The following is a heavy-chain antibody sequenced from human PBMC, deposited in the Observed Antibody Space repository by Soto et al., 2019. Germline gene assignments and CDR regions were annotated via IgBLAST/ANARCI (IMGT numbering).Heavy chain of an antibody. CDR2: MNPNSGNT. V-gene: IGHV1-8*01. J-gene: IGHJ4*02. CDR3: ARGGDYIWGSYRPLDY. Sequence: QVPLVQSGAEVKKPGASVKVSCKASGYTFTSYDINWVRQATGQGLEWMGWMNPNSGNTGYAQKFQGRVTMTRNTSISTAYMELSSLRSEDTAVYYCARGGDYIWGSYRPLDYWGQGTLVTVSS. D-gene: IGHD3-16*02. CDR1: GYTFTSYD.